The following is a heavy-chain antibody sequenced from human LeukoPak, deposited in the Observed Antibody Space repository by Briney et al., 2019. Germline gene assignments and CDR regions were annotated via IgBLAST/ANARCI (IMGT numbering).Heavy chain of an antibody. Sequence: PSETLSLTCAVYGGSFSGYYWSWIRQPPGKGLEWIGEINHSGSTNYNPSLKSRVTISVDTSKNQFSLKLSSVTAADTAVYYCARHRGYYGSGSYYITGAVPTRSLDYWGQGTLVTVSS. CDR2: INHSGST. V-gene: IGHV4-34*01. D-gene: IGHD3-10*01. CDR3: ARHRGYYGSGSYYITGAVPTRSLDY. J-gene: IGHJ4*02. CDR1: GGSFSGYY.